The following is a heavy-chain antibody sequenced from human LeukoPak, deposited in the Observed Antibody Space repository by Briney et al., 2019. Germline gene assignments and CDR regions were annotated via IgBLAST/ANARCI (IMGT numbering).Heavy chain of an antibody. J-gene: IGHJ4*02. CDR1: GFTFSTYW. V-gene: IGHV3-7*01. D-gene: IGHD3-22*01. CDR2: IKEDGSEK. Sequence: GGSLRLSCAASGFTFSTYWMSWVRQAPGKGLEWVANIKEDGSEKYYGDSVKGRFTISRNNAKNSLYLQMNSLRAEDTAVYYCARDSSGYQWGQGTLVTVSS. CDR3: ARDSSGYQ.